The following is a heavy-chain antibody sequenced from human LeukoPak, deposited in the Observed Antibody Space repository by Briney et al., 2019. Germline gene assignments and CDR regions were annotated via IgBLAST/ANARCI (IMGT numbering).Heavy chain of an antibody. Sequence: PGGSLRLSCAASGFTVSSNYMSWVRRAPGKGLEWVSVIYSGGSTYYADSVKGRFTISRDNSKNTLYLQMNSLRAEDTAVYYCARVLDITGTIFDAFDIWGQGTMVTVSS. D-gene: IGHD1-20*01. J-gene: IGHJ3*02. CDR2: IYSGGST. V-gene: IGHV3-66*01. CDR3: ARVLDITGTIFDAFDI. CDR1: GFTVSSNY.